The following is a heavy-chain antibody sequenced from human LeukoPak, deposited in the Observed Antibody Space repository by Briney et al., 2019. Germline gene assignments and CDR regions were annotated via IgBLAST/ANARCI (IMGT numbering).Heavy chain of an antibody. Sequence: GGSLRLSCAAFEFTFTSYEMNWVRQAPGKGLEWVAYISTGSRIIFYADSVKGRFTISRDNAKKSLYLQMNSLKAEDTAVYCCTRGSLVRALDVWGKGTTVTISS. J-gene: IGHJ6*04. V-gene: IGHV3-48*03. CDR3: TRGSLVRALDV. CDR1: EFTFTSYE. CDR2: ISTGSRII. D-gene: IGHD2-21*01.